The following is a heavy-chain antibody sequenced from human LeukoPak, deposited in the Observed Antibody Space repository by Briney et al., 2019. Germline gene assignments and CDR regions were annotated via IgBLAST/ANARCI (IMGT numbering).Heavy chain of an antibody. J-gene: IGHJ6*03. D-gene: IGHD2-2*01. V-gene: IGHV4-39*07. CDR2: IYYNGNT. Sequence: SETLSLTCAVSGVSVSSSNYYWDWIRQPPGKGLEWIGCIYYNGNTYYNPSLKSRVTISVDTSKNQFSLRLSSVTAADTAVYYCARGDCSSTICYSPMDVWGKGTTVTVSS. CDR3: ARGDCSSTICYSPMDV. CDR1: GVSVSSSNYY.